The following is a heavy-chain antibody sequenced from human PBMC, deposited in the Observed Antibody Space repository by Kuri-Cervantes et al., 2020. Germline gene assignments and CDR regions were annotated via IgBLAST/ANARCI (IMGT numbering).Heavy chain of an antibody. CDR3: ARFYGDYVKPKIDY. CDR2: IRGTGTST. J-gene: IGHJ4*02. D-gene: IGHD4-17*01. Sequence: GGSLRLSCAASGFTFSNYAMAWVRQAPGKGLEWVSTIRGTGTSTYYADSVKGRFTTSRDNSKNTLYLQMNSLRAEDTAVYYCARFYGDYVKPKIDYWGQGTLVTVSS. CDR1: GFTFSNYA. V-gene: IGHV3-23*01.